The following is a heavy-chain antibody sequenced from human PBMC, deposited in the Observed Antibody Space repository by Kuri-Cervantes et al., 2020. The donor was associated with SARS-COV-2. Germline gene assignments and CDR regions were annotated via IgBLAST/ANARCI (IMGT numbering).Heavy chain of an antibody. D-gene: IGHD2-2*01. CDR3: AHTLVVPDFDY. Sequence: SGPTLVKPTQILTLTCIFSEFSLSTSGVGVGWIRQPPGKALEWHALIYWNDDKRCSPSLKSRLTITKDTSKNQVVLTMTNMDPVDTATYYCAHTLVVPDFDYWGQGTLVTVSS. V-gene: IGHV2-5*01. J-gene: IGHJ4*02. CDR1: EFSLSTSGVG. CDR2: IYWNDDK.